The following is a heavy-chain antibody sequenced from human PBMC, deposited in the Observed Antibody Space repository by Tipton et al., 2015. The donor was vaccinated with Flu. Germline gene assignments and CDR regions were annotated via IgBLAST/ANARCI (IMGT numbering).Heavy chain of an antibody. CDR2: MYSNGTT. D-gene: IGHD3-10*01. Sequence: TLSLTCTVSGGSISSFYWSWIRQPAGKGLEWIGRMYSNGTTKYNPSLKSRVTMSVDTTKNQFSLKLSSVTAADTAVYYCARGSGSVTYMIFDFWGQGTLVTVSS. CDR1: GGSISSFY. CDR3: ARGSGSVTYMIFDF. J-gene: IGHJ5*01. V-gene: IGHV4-4*07.